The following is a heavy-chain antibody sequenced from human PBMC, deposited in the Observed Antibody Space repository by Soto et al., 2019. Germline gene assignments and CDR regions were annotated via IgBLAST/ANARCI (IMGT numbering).Heavy chain of an antibody. J-gene: IGHJ5*01. CDR1: GYTFTTYD. D-gene: IGHD3-10*01. Sequence: ASVKVSCKSSGYTFTTYDISWVRQSAGQGLEWMGWMSPDSGTTGYAPKFQGRVTMTRDTSISTAFFEVTSLTSEATAAYCCSRGWPTTFGPIDGWGGANWFDPWGQGTLVTVSS. V-gene: IGHV1-8*01. CDR3: SRGWPTTFGPIDGWGGANWFDP. CDR2: MSPDSGTT.